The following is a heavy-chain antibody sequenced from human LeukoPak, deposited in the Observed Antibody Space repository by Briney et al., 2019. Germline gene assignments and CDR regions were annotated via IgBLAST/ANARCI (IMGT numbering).Heavy chain of an antibody. D-gene: IGHD4-17*01. CDR1: GGSISSYY. CDR3: ARGLWVTTRYWFDP. Sequence: SETLSLTCTVSGGSISSYYWSWIRQPPGKGLEWIGNIYDSGSTNYNPSPKSRVTISEGTSKNQFSLKLSSVTAADTAVYYCARGLWVTTRYWFDPWGQGTLVTVSS. V-gene: IGHV4-59*01. J-gene: IGHJ5*02. CDR2: IYDSGST.